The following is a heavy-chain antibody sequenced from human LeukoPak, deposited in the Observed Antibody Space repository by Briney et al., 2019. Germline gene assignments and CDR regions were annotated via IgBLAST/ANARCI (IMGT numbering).Heavy chain of an antibody. D-gene: IGHD5-18*01. CDR1: GGSFSGYY. J-gene: IGHJ4*02. CDR3: ARSGGYSYRTNRLDY. V-gene: IGHV4-34*01. CDR2: INHSGST. Sequence: SETLSLTCAVYGGSFSGYYWSWIRQPPGKGLEWIGEINHSGSTNYNPSLKSRVTISVDTSKNQFSLKLSSVTAADTAVYYCARSGGYSYRTNRLDYWGQGVLVTVSS.